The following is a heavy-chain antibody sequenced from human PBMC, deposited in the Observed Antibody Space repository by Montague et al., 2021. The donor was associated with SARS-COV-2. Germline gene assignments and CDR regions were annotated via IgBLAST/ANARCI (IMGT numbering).Heavy chain of an antibody. CDR3: ARDNMGSIDY. V-gene: IGHV3-30*04. CDR1: VFTVSTYY. Sequence: SLRLSCAASVFTVSTYYLQWVRQAPGKGLEWVAIMSYDLSSRYHLYSVKVRFTISRDNSRNTLYLQMDSLRSEDTAVYYCARDNMGSIDYWGQGTLVTVSS. D-gene: IGHD1-26*01. CDR2: MSYDLSSR. J-gene: IGHJ4*02.